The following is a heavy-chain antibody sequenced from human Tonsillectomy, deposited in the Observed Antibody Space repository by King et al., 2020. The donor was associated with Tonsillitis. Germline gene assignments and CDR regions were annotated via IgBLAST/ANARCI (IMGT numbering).Heavy chain of an antibody. CDR2: ISYDGSNE. J-gene: IGHJ4*02. V-gene: IGHV3-33*05. CDR3: ARERTNSSRWGIDF. CDR1: GFIFRSYG. D-gene: IGHD6-19*01. Sequence: QVQLVESGGGVVQPGGSLRLSCAASGFIFRSYGVHWVRQAPGKGLEWVTVISYDGSNEKYANSVKGGFTVSSDNFKNTLYLQMDSLKADDTAIYFCARERTNSSRWGIDFWGQGTPVTVSS.